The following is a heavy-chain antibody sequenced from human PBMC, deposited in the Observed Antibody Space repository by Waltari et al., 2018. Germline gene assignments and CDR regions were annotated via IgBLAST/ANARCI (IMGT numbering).Heavy chain of an antibody. CDR1: GFTFDDYA. CDR2: ISWNSGSI. V-gene: IGHV3-9*01. J-gene: IGHJ4*02. CDR3: AKAQFSSSWYGCDY. D-gene: IGHD6-13*01. Sequence: EVQLVESGGGLVQPGRSLRLSCAASGFTFDDYAMHWVRQAPGKGLEWVSGISWNSGSIGYADSVKGRFTISRDNAKNSLYLQINSLRAEDTALYYCAKAQFSSSWYGCDYWGQGTLVTVSS.